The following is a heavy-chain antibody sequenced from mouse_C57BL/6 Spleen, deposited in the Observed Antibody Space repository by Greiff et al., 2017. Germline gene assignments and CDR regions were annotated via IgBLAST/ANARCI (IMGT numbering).Heavy chain of an antibody. CDR2: ISSGGSYT. CDR3: ARQLTGTGGYYFDY. J-gene: IGHJ2*01. D-gene: IGHD4-1*01. V-gene: IGHV5-6*01. Sequence: EVKLMESGGDLVKPGGSLKLSCAASGFTFSSYGMSWVRQTPDKRLEWVATISSGGSYTYYPDSVKGRFTISRDNAKNTLYLQMSSLKSEDTAMYYCARQLTGTGGYYFDYWGQGTTLTVSS. CDR1: GFTFSSYG.